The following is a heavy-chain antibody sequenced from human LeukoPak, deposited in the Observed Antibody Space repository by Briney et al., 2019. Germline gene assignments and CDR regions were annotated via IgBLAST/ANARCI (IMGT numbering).Heavy chain of an antibody. Sequence: GESLKISCKGSGYSFTSYWLGWVRQMPGEGLEWMGIIYSGDSDTRYSPSFQGQVNISVDKSISTAYLQWSSLKASDTAMYYCARRGFLDSSGYYGYWGQGTLVTVPS. CDR3: ARRGFLDSSGYYGY. V-gene: IGHV5-51*01. CDR1: GYSFTSYW. J-gene: IGHJ4*02. CDR2: IYSGDSDT. D-gene: IGHD3-22*01.